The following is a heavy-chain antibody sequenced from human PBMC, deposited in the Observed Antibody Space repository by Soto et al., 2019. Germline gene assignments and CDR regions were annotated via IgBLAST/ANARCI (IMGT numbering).Heavy chain of an antibody. J-gene: IGHJ4*02. Sequence: VQLVESGGGLVKPGGSLRLSCTASGFTFSDYYMSCIRQAPGKGLEWVSYITSSGSTIYYADSVKGRFTISRDNAKNSLYLQMNSLRAEDTAVYYCARENEQWVAADNWGQGTLVTVSS. CDR1: GFTFSDYY. D-gene: IGHD6-19*01. V-gene: IGHV3-11*01. CDR3: ARENEQWVAADN. CDR2: ITSSGSTI.